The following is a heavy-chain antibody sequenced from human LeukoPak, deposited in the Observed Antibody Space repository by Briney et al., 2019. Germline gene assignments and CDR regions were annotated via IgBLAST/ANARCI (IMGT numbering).Heavy chain of an antibody. CDR2: INHSGST. V-gene: IGHV4-34*01. CDR3: ARAPPGDGADY. CDR1: GGSFSNYY. J-gene: IGHJ4*02. D-gene: IGHD1-26*01. Sequence: SETLSLTCSVYGGSFSNYYWTWIRQPPGKGLEWIGEINHSGSTNYNPSLKSRVTISVDTSKNQFSLKLSSVTAADTAVYYCARAPPGDGADYWGQGTLVTVSS.